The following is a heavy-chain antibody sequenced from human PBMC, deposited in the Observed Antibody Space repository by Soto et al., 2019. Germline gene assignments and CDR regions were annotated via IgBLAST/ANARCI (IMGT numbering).Heavy chain of an antibody. CDR2: INPKRGGA. CDR1: GYTFSDYF. Sequence: QVQLVQSGAEVKKPGASVKVSCTTYGYTFSDYFLHWVRQAPGQGPEWMGFINPKRGGAEYAQKFQGRVTMTRDTSYSTVYMDLSGLTSDDTAIYYRARDSGIPGRYWYFGLWGRGTLVTVSS. D-gene: IGHD2-21*01. V-gene: IGHV1-2*02. CDR3: ARDSGIPGRYWYFGL. J-gene: IGHJ2*01.